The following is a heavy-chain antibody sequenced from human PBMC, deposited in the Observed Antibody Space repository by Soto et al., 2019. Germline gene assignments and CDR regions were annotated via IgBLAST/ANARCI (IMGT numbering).Heavy chain of an antibody. Sequence: VALRLSCAASGFTFTRYSMNWVRQAPGKGLEWVSSISSTTNYIYYGDSMKGRFTISRDNAKNSLYLEMNSLRAEDTAVYYCARESEDLTSNFDYWGQGTLVTVSS. CDR3: ARESEDLTSNFDY. V-gene: IGHV3-21*06. J-gene: IGHJ4*02. CDR2: ISSTTNYI. CDR1: GFTFTRYS.